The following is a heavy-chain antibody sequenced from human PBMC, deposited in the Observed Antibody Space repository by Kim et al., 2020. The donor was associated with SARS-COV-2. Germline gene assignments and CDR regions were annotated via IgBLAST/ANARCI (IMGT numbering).Heavy chain of an antibody. V-gene: IGHV4-39*01. CDR2: T. Sequence: TYSNPSLKSRVTISVDTSKNQFSLKLSSVTAADTAVYYCARHKNYYNVDYWGQGTLVTVSS. CDR3: ARHKNYYNVDY. D-gene: IGHD3-22*01. J-gene: IGHJ4*02.